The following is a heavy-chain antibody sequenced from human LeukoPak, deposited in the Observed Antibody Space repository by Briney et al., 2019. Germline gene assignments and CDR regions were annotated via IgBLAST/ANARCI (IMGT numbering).Heavy chain of an antibody. Sequence: ASVKVSCKASGYTFTSYGISWVRQAPGQGLEWMGWISAYNGNTNYAQKLQGRVTMTTDTSTSTAYMELRSLRSDDTAVYYCASDKGDYYDSSGYTRFDYWGQGTLVTVSS. V-gene: IGHV1-18*01. D-gene: IGHD3-22*01. CDR1: GYTFTSYG. CDR2: ISAYNGNT. CDR3: ASDKGDYYDSSGYTRFDY. J-gene: IGHJ4*02.